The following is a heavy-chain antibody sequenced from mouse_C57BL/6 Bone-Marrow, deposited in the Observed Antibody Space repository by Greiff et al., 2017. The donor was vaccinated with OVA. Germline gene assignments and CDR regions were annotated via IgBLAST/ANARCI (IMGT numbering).Heavy chain of an antibody. J-gene: IGHJ2*01. Sequence: EVKLVESGGGLVKPGGSLKLSCAASGFTFSSYAMSWVRQTPEKRLEWVATISDGGSYTYYPDNVKGRFTISRDNAKNNLYLQMSHLKSEDTARYYCARYGYYVDYWGQGTTLTVSS. CDR3: ARYGYYVDY. CDR2: ISDGGSYT. V-gene: IGHV5-4*03. D-gene: IGHD2-2*01. CDR1: GFTFSSYA.